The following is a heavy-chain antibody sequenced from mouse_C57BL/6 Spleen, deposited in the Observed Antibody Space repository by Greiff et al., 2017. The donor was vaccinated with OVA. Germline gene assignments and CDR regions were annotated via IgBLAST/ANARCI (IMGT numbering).Heavy chain of an antibody. J-gene: IGHJ2*01. V-gene: IGHV5-6*01. CDR1: GFTFSSYG. Sequence: EVQVVESGGDLVKPGGSLKLSCAASGFTFSSYGMSWVRQTPDKRLEWVATISSGGSYTYYPDSVKGRFTISRDNAKNTLYLQMSSLKSEDTAMYYGARQGTGSYFDYWGQGTTLTVSS. CDR2: ISSGGSYT. CDR3: ARQGTGSYFDY. D-gene: IGHD4-1*01.